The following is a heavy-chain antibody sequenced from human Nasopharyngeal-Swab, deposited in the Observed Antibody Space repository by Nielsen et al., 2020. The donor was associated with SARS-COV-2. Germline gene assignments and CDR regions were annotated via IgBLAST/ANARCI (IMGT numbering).Heavy chain of an antibody. D-gene: IGHD5-18*01. J-gene: IGHJ4*02. Sequence: GESLKISCAASGFTFSSYSMNWVRQAPGKGPEWVSYISSSSSTIYYADSVKGRFTISRDNAKNSLYLQMNSLRDEDTAVYYCARGANTATDYWGQGTLVTVSS. V-gene: IGHV3-48*02. CDR2: ISSSSSTI. CDR3: ARGANTATDY. CDR1: GFTFSSYS.